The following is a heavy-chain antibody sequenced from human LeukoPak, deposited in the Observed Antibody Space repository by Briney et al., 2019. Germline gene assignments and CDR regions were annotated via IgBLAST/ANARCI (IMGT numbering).Heavy chain of an antibody. CDR2: IYYSGST. V-gene: IGHV4-59*01. J-gene: IGHJ4*02. CDR3: ARDRPSGWYFDY. D-gene: IGHD6-19*01. Sequence: SETLSLTCTVSGGSISSYYWSWIRQPPGKGLEWIGYIYYSGSTNYNPSLKSRVTISVDTSKNQFSLKLSSVTAADTAVYYCARDRPSGWYFDYWGQGTLVTVSS. CDR1: GGSISSYY.